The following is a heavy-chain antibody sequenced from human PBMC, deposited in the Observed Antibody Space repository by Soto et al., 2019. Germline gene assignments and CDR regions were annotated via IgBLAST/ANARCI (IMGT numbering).Heavy chain of an antibody. CDR2: IDREGSDT. J-gene: IGHJ4*02. CDR1: GFTFSSYW. CDR3: ARATTTVTTRPTLGY. Sequence: EVQLVESGGGLIQPGGSLRLSCAASGFTFSSYWMHWVRQTPGKGLVWVSRIDREGSDTAYADSVQGRFTISRDNATNTLYLQMNSLRAEDTAVYYCARATTTVTTRPTLGYWGQGTLVTVSS. V-gene: IGHV3-74*01. D-gene: IGHD4-17*01.